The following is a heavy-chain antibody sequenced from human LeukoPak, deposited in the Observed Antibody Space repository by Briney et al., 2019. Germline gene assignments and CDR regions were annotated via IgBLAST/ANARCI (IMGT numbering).Heavy chain of an antibody. D-gene: IGHD1-26*01. CDR1: GFTFTGYA. V-gene: IGHV3-23*01. CDR3: ARQFLVGGSLSPFDH. Sequence: GRSLRLSCVASGFTFTGYAFSWVRQSPGKGLEWVSTVTSVGPISYADSVKGRFTISRDTSNNTVSLQMNSLTVDDTALYFCARQFLVGGSLSPFDHWGQGSLVAVST. CDR2: VTSVGPI. J-gene: IGHJ4*02.